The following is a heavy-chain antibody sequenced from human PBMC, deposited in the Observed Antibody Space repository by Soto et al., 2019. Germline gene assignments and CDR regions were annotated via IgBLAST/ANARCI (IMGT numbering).Heavy chain of an antibody. CDR2: ISQDGINK. J-gene: IGHJ6*02. D-gene: IGHD4-17*01. Sequence: VQLVESGGVVVQPRRSLRLSCAASGFTFSSYGMHWVRQAPGKGLEWVAVISQDGINKYYADSVKGRFTSSRDNYKNTLLLQMNSLRAEDTDVYYCAKDTLRTTDGFDYYYYYGMDVWGQGTTVTVSS. CDR1: GFTFSSYG. V-gene: IGHV3-30*18. CDR3: AKDTLRTTDGFDYYYYYGMDV.